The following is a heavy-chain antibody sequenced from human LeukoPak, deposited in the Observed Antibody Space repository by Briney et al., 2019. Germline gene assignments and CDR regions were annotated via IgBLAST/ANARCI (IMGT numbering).Heavy chain of an antibody. J-gene: IGHJ4*02. CDR3: ARGGVLLWFGESSYYFDY. Sequence: GGSLRLSCAASGFTFSSYSMNWVRQAPGKGLEWVSSISSSSSYIYYADSVKGRFTISRDNAKNSLYLQMNSLRAEDTAVYYCARGGVLLWFGESSYYFDYWGQGTLVTVSS. CDR1: GFTFSSYS. V-gene: IGHV3-21*01. CDR2: ISSSSSYI. D-gene: IGHD3-10*01.